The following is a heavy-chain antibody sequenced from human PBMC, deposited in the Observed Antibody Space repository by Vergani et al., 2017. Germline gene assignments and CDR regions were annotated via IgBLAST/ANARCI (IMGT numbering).Heavy chain of an antibody. Sequence: EVPLVQSGAEVKKPGESLKISCQISGYSFTNYWIGWVRQMRGKGLEWMGIIHPADSDTRYSPSFQRQVTISVDKSISTAYLQWSSLKASDTAMYYCARVGWSYYDSSGYYYAPGGWFDPWGQGTLVTVSS. CDR3: ARVGWSYYDSSGYYYAPGGWFDP. D-gene: IGHD3-22*01. J-gene: IGHJ5*02. CDR1: GYSFTNYW. CDR2: IHPADSDT. V-gene: IGHV5-51*01.